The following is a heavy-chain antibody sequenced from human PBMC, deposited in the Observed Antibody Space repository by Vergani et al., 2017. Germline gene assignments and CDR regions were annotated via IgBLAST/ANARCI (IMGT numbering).Heavy chain of an antibody. CDR3: TTDVYYDILTGYYLHDC. Sequence: EVQLVESGGGLVKPGGSLRLSCAASGFTFSNAWMRWVRQAPGKGLEWVGRIKSKTEGGTTAYAAPVKGRFTISRDDSKNTLYLQMNSLKTEDTAVYYCTTDVYYDILTGYYLHDCWGQGTLVTVSS. CDR2: IKSKTEGGTT. J-gene: IGHJ4*02. V-gene: IGHV3-15*01. CDR1: GFTFSNAW. D-gene: IGHD3-9*01.